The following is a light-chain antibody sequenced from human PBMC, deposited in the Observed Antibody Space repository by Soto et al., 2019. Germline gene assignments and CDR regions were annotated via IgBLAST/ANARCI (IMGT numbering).Light chain of an antibody. J-gene: IGKJ1*01. CDR3: HQYYNRTPWT. Sequence: DIQMTHSPSSLSASVGSRFNITCRASQSISTWLAWFQQKPGKAHKLLIYRASSLESGAPSRFSGTGSGTEFNLTISSLQPEDSATYYCHQYYNRTPWTFGPGTKV. CDR1: QSISTW. V-gene: IGKV1-5*03. CDR2: RAS.